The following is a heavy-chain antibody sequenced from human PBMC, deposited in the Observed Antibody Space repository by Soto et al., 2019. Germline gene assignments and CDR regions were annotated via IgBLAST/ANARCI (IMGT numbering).Heavy chain of an antibody. Sequence: ASVKVSCEASGYTFTDYYLHWVRQAPGQGLEWMGWTNPDSGGTNYAQKFQGRVTMTRDTSISTAYMELSRLRSDDTAVYYCARVQGSGSPYYFDSWGQGTMVTV. D-gene: IGHD3-10*01. CDR3: ARVQGSGSPYYFDS. V-gene: IGHV1-2*02. CDR2: TNPDSGGT. J-gene: IGHJ4*02. CDR1: GYTFTDYY.